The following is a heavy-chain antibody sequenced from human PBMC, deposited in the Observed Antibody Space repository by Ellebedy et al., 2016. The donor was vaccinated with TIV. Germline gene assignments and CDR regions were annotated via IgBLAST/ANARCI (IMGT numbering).Heavy chain of an antibody. CDR1: GFTFSGYS. D-gene: IGHD2-2*01. CDR2: ISSSSSTI. V-gene: IGHV3-48*02. CDR3: ARTWGDCSSTSCVNYYGMDV. Sequence: GGSLRLSXAASGFTFSGYSMNWVRQAPGKGLEWVSYISSSSSTIYYADSVKGRFTISRDNAKNSLYLQMNSLRDEDTAVYYCARTWGDCSSTSCVNYYGMDVWGQGTTVTVSS. J-gene: IGHJ6*02.